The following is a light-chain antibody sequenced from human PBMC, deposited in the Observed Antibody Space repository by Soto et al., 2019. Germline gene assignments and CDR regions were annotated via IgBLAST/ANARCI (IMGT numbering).Light chain of an antibody. CDR1: SSNIGSNA. V-gene: IGLV1-44*01. J-gene: IGLJ3*02. Sequence: QSVVTQPPSASGTPGQRVTLSCSGRSSNIGSNAVNWYRQFPGRAPKVLIYNNNERPSGVPDRFFGSKSGTSASLAISGPQSGGEAGYYCATGDEGLNGWVFGGGTKLTVL. CDR2: NNN. CDR3: ATGDEGLNGWV.